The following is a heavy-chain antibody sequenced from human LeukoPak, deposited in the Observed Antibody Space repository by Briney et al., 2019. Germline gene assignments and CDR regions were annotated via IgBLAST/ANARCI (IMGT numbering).Heavy chain of an antibody. CDR2: INTDEIST. CDR1: GFTFSNFR. J-gene: IGHJ4*02. D-gene: IGHD2-15*01. CDR3: ARGHYCSGGSCYYHYFDN. Sequence: GRSLRLSCAASGFTFSNFRMHWVRQAPGKGLAWVSRINTDEISTSYADSVKGRFTISRDNAKNTLYLQMNSLRAEDTAVYYCARGHYCSGGSCYYHYFDNWGQGTLVTVSS. V-gene: IGHV3-74*01.